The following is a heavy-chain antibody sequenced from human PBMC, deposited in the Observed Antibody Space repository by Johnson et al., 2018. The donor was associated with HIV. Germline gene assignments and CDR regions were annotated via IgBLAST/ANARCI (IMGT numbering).Heavy chain of an antibody. D-gene: IGHD1-26*01. CDR3: AREGGSYKDDAFDI. J-gene: IGHJ3*02. Sequence: VQLVESGGGVVRPGGSQRLSCAASGFIFDDYGMSWVRQAPGKGREWGASINWNGGSTGYGDSGKGRFTISRDNAKNSLYLQMNSLRAEDTALYYCAREGGSYKDDAFDIWGQGTVVTVSS. V-gene: IGHV3-20*04. CDR1: GFIFDDYG. CDR2: INWNGGST.